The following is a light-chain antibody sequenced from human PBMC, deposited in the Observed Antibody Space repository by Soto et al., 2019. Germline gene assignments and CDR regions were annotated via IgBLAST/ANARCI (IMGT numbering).Light chain of an antibody. J-gene: IGLJ2*01. CDR1: VLAKKY. CDR2: KDS. V-gene: IGLV3-27*01. CDR3: YSAADNQGV. Sequence: SYELTQPSSVSVSPGQTARITCSGDVLAKKYARWFQQKPGPAPVLVIYKDSERPSGIPERFSGSSSGTTVTLTISGAQVEDEADYYCYSAADNQGVFGGGTKLTVL.